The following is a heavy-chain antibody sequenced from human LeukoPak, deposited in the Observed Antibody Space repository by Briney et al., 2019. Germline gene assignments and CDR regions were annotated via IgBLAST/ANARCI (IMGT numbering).Heavy chain of an antibody. V-gene: IGHV1-69*05. CDR3: ARGSSGWYLDYFDY. D-gene: IGHD6-19*01. J-gene: IGHJ4*02. Sequence: SVKVSCKASGGTFSSYAISWVRQAPGQGLEWMGGIIPILGTANYAQKFQGRVTITTDESTSTAYMELSSLRSEDTAVYYCARGSSGWYLDYFDYWGQGTLVTVSS. CDR2: IIPILGTA. CDR1: GGTFSSYA.